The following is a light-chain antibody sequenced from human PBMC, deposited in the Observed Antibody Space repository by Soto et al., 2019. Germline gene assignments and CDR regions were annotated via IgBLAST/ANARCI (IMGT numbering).Light chain of an antibody. CDR1: QGISSY. CDR2: AAS. CDR3: QQLNSYPLT. J-gene: IGKJ4*01. V-gene: IGKV1-9*01. Sequence: DLQLTQSPSFLSASVGDRVTITCRASQGISSYLAWYQQKPGKAPKLLIYAASTLQSGVPSRFSSSGAGTVFTLTNSSLQPEDFAAYYCQQLNSYPLTFGGGTKVEIK.